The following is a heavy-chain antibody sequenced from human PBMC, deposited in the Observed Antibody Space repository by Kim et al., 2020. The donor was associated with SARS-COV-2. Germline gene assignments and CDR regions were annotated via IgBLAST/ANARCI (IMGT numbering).Heavy chain of an antibody. CDR2: MNPNSGNT. V-gene: IGHV1-8*01. CDR1: GYTFTSYD. D-gene: IGHD3-9*01. J-gene: IGHJ6*03. CDR3: ARDRIGDYDILTGPYYYYYMDV. Sequence: ASVKVSCKASGYTFTSYDINWVRQATGQGLEWMGWMNPNSGNTGYAQKFQGRVTMTRNTSISTAYMELSSLRSEDTAVYYCARDRIGDYDILTGPYYYYYMDVWGKGTTVTVSS.